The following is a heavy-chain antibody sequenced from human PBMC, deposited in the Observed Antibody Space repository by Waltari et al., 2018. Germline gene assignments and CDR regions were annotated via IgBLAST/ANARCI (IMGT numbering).Heavy chain of an antibody. D-gene: IGHD2-15*01. V-gene: IGHV4-59*11. Sequence: QVQLQESGPGLVKPSETLSLTCTVSGGSISSHYWSWIRQPPGKGLEWIGYIYYSGSTNYNPSRKSRVTISVDTSKNQFSLKLSSVTAADTAVYYCVVAATPYYFDYWGQGTLVTVSS. CDR1: GGSISSHY. CDR2: IYYSGST. J-gene: IGHJ4*02. CDR3: VVAATPYYFDY.